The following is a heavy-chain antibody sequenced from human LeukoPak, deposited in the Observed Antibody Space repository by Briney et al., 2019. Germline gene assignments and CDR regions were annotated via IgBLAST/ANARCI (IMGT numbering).Heavy chain of an antibody. CDR2: LNFDGSST. V-gene: IGHV3-74*01. J-gene: IGHJ6*02. CDR3: TSTFRKIDGMDV. CDR1: GFTFTSYW. D-gene: IGHD2-21*01. Sequence: GGSLRLSCAASGFTFTSYWMHWVRQAPGKGLVWVSRLNFDGSSTSYANSVKGRFIISRDNAKNTLYLQMNSLRADDTAVYYCTSTFRKIDGMDVWGQGTTVTVSS.